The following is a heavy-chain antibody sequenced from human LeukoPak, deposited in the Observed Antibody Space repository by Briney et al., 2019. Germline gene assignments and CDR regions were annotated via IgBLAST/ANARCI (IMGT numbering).Heavy chain of an antibody. CDR2: ISSSGSTI. J-gene: IGHJ6*03. CDR3: AKRPSSGWYSGSYYMDV. Sequence: GGSLRLSCAASGFTFSSYEMNWVRQAPGKGLEWVSYISSSGSTIYYADSVKGRFTISRDNSKNTLYLQMKSLRAEDTAVYYCAKRPSSGWYSGSYYMDVWGKGTTVTISS. D-gene: IGHD6-19*01. CDR1: GFTFSSYE. V-gene: IGHV3-48*03.